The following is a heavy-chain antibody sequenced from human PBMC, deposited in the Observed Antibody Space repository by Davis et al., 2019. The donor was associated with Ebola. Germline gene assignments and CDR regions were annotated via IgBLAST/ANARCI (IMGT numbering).Heavy chain of an antibody. D-gene: IGHD2-2*01. J-gene: IGHJ4*02. V-gene: IGHV3-7*03. CDR1: GFTFSSYS. CDR3: ARDDARLVPAADFDY. Sequence: GESLKISCAASGFTFSSYSMNWVRQAPGKGLEWVANIKQDGSEKYYVDSVKGRFTISRDNAKNSLYLQMNSLRAEDTAVYYCARDDARLVPAADFDYWGQGTLVTVSS. CDR2: IKQDGSEK.